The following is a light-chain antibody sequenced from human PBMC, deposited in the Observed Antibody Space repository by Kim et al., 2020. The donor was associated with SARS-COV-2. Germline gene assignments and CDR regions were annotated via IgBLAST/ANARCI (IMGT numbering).Light chain of an antibody. CDR1: QRISDW. CDR3: QQYDNYPVT. Sequence: EYVGDRGTITCRARQRISDWLAWDQQKPGKAPKLLSYKASILQSGVPSRFSGSGSGTDFTLTISSLQPDDFATYYCQQYDNYPVTFGQGTRLEIK. J-gene: IGKJ5*01. V-gene: IGKV1-5*03. CDR2: KAS.